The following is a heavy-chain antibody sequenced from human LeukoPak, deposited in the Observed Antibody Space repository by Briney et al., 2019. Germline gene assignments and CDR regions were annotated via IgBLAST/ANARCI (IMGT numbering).Heavy chain of an antibody. CDR1: GGSINSSTFY. D-gene: IGHD6-19*01. CDR3: ARGPSSGWFKLVVSFDY. J-gene: IGHJ4*02. CDR2: IYYDGST. V-gene: IGHV4-39*07. Sequence: SETLSLTCTVSGGSINSSTFYWGWIRQPPGKGLEWVGTIYYDGSTYYNPSLKSRLTVSLDTSKNHFSLKLNSVTAADTAVYYCARGPSSGWFKLVVSFDYWGQGTLVTVSS.